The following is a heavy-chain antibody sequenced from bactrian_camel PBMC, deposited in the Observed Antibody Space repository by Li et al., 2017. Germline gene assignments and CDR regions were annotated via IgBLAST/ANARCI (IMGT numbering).Heavy chain of an antibody. Sequence: VQLVESGGGSVQAGGSLTLSCATQTLVDMNTDMGWFRRAPGKEREGVAVIDASGGETWYAGSVKGRFTISQDSARNTVYLQMNNLQPEDTATYYCAEGRGSRGEHCYSLNYWGQGTQVTVS. CDR1: TLVDMNTD. V-gene: IGHV3S54*01. CDR2: IDASGGET. J-gene: IGHJ4*01. D-gene: IGHD6*01. CDR3: AEGRGSRGEHCYSLNY.